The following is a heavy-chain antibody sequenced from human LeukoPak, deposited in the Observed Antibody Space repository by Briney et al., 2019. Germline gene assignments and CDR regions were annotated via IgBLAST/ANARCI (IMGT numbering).Heavy chain of an antibody. CDR1: AFTFSNYW. Sequence: PGGSLRLSCAASAFTFSNYWMSWVRQALGKGLEWVANIKEDGSEINYVDSVKGRFTISRDNAKNSLYLQMNSLTVDDTAVYYCARDRGYSSFDYWGQGTLVTVSS. CDR3: ARDRGYSSFDY. V-gene: IGHV3-7*01. J-gene: IGHJ4*02. CDR2: IKEDGSEI. D-gene: IGHD4-23*01.